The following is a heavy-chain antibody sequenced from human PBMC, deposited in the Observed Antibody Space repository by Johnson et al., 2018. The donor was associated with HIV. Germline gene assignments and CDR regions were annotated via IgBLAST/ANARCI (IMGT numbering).Heavy chain of an antibody. CDR2: ISWNGGST. CDR3: ARYFGVVIYDAFDI. J-gene: IGHJ3*02. V-gene: IGHV3-20*04. Sequence: VQVVESGGCVVRPGGSLRLSCAASGLTFDDYGMSWVRQAPGKGLEWVSGISWNGGSTGYADSVKGRFSISRDNAKNSLYLQMNSLRAEDTALYSCARYFGVVIYDAFDIWGQGTMVTVSS. CDR1: GLTFDDYG. D-gene: IGHD3-3*01.